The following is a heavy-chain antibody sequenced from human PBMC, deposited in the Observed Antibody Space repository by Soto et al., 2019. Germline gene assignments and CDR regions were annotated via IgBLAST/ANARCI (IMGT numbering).Heavy chain of an antibody. CDR3: ARGSFSSSSSWFDP. D-gene: IGHD6-6*01. J-gene: IGHJ5*02. CDR1: GGSISSDANF. CDR2: ISYTGRT. Sequence: SATLSITCTVSGGSISSDANFWSWIRQLPGRGLEWIGYISYTGRTYYTPSLNSRLTISLDTSKNLFSLRLSAVTAADTAVYFCARGSFSSSSSWFDPWGQGTLVTVSS. V-gene: IGHV4-31*03.